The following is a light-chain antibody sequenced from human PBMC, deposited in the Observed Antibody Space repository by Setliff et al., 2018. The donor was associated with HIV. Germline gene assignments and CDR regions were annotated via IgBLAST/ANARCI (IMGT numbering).Light chain of an antibody. CDR1: SSDVGGYQQ. CDR3: SSYTSSNTPYV. V-gene: IGLV2-11*01. Sequence: QSVLTQPRSVSGSPGQSVTISCTGTSSDVGGYQQVSWYQQHPGKAPKVMIYDVSRRPSGVPDRFSGFKSGNTASLTISGLQAEDEADYYCSSYTSSNTPYVFGTGTKVTVL. J-gene: IGLJ1*01. CDR2: DVS.